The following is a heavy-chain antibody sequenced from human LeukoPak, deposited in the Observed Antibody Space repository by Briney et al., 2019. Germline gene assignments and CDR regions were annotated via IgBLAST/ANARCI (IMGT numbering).Heavy chain of an antibody. V-gene: IGHV1-69*04. Sequence: WASVKVSCKASGYTFTSYGISWVRQAPGQGLEWMGRIIPILGIANYAQKFQGRVTITADKSMSTAYMELNSLRSEDTAVYYCAREGGSYSGYFDYWGQGTLVTVSS. D-gene: IGHD1-26*01. J-gene: IGHJ4*02. CDR1: GYTFTSYG. CDR2: IIPILGIA. CDR3: AREGGSYSGYFDY.